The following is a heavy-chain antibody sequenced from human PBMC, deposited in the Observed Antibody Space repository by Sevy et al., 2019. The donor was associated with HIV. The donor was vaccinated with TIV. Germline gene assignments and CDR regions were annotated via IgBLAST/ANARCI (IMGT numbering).Heavy chain of an antibody. V-gene: IGHV1-18*01. CDR2: ISAYNGNT. Sequence: ASVKVSCKASGYTFTSYGISWVRQAPGQGLEWMGWISAYNGNTNYAQKLQGRVTMTTDTSTSTAYMELRSLRSDDTAVYYCAREESAGSGRIYFDYWGQGTLVTVSS. CDR1: GYTFTSYG. J-gene: IGHJ4*02. CDR3: AREESAGSGRIYFDY. D-gene: IGHD3-10*01.